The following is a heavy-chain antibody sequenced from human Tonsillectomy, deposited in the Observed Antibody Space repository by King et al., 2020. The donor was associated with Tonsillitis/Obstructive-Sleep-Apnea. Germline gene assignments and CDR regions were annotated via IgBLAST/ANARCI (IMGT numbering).Heavy chain of an antibody. J-gene: IGHJ4*02. CDR2: IKQDGSEK. CDR3: ARDPGGSGSYYTRFFDY. Sequence: QLVQSGGGLVQPGGSLRLSCAASGFTFSRYWMSWVRQAPGKGLEWVANIKQDGSEKYYVDSMKGRFTISRDNAKNSLYLQMNSLRAEDTAVYYCARDPGGSGSYYTRFFDYWGQGTLVTVSS. V-gene: IGHV3-7*04. CDR1: GFTFSRYW. D-gene: IGHD3-10*01.